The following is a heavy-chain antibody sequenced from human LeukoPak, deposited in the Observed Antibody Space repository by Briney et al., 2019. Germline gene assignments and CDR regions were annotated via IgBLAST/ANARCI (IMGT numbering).Heavy chain of an antibody. Sequence: GGSLRLSCAASGFTFSSYSMNWVRQAPGKGLEWVANIKQDGSEKYYVDSVKGRFTISRDNAKNSLYLQMNSLRAEDTAVYYCARDRRSQWELPGGVDYWGQGTLVTVSS. CDR2: IKQDGSEK. V-gene: IGHV3-7*01. CDR1: GFTFSSYS. CDR3: ARDRRSQWELPGGVDY. D-gene: IGHD1-26*01. J-gene: IGHJ4*02.